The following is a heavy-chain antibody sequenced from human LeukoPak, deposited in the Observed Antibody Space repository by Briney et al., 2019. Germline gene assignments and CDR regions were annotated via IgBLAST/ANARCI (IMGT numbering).Heavy chain of an antibody. CDR3: AKDPLPGAAAAFNWFDP. D-gene: IGHD6-13*01. Sequence: GGSLRLSCAASGFTFSSYAMSWVRQAPGKGLEWVSAISGSGGSTYYADSVKGRFTISRDNSKNTLYLQMNSLRAEDTAVYYCAKDPLPGAAAAFNWFDPWGQGTLVTVSS. CDR1: GFTFSSYA. CDR2: ISGSGGST. J-gene: IGHJ5*02. V-gene: IGHV3-23*01.